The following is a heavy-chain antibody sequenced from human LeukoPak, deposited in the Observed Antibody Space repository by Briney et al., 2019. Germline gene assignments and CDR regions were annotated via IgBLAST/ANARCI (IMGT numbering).Heavy chain of an antibody. V-gene: IGHV1-24*01. D-gene: IGHD3-10*01. J-gene: IGHJ6*04. Sequence: ASVKVSCKVSGSTLTKLSVHWVRQTPGKGLEWMGGFDPVDGETINGQKFQGRVTMTEDTSTDTAYMELSSLRSEDTAVYYCATLMFRGVIGDDYYGMDVWGKGTTVTVSS. CDR2: FDPVDGET. CDR3: ATLMFRGVIGDDYYGMDV. CDR1: GSTLTKLS.